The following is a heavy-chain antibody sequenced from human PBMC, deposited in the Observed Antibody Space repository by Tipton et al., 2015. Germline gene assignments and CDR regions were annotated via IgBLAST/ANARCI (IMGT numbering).Heavy chain of an antibody. Sequence: QVQLVQSGGGVVQPGRSLRLSCAASEFTFSNYGMHWVRQAPGKGLEWVAVISYDGNNRYYADSVEGLFTISRDNSKNTLYLEMHSLRAEDTAVYYCARDSGYYGSRRRNSFYGMDVWGQGTTVTVSS. CDR1: EFTFSNYG. D-gene: IGHD3-10*01. V-gene: IGHV3-30*03. CDR2: ISYDGNNR. CDR3: ARDSGYYGSRRRNSFYGMDV. J-gene: IGHJ6*02.